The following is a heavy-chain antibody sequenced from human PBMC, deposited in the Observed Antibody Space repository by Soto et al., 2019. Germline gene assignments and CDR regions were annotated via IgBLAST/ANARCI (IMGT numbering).Heavy chain of an antibody. V-gene: IGHV1-8*01. J-gene: IGHJ4*02. CDR3: AGPWNKQ. Sequence: QVQLVQSGAEVKKPGASVKVSCTASGYTFPSYNINWVRQATGQGLEWMGWMNPNSGNTGYAQKFQGRVTMTRDTSLSTAYMELSSLRSEDTAVYYCAGPWNKQWGQGPLVTVSS. D-gene: IGHD1-1*01. CDR2: MNPNSGNT. CDR1: GYTFPSYN.